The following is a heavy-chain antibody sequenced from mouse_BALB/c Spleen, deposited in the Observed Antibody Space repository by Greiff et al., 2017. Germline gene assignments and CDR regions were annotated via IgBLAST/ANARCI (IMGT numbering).Heavy chain of an antibody. V-gene: IGHV2-4-1*01. CDR1: GFSLTSYG. J-gene: IGHJ4*01. CDR2: IWSGGSK. D-gene: IGHD1-1*01. CDR3: AINYYRSYAMDY. Sequence: QVQLQQSGPGLVQPSQSLSITCTVSGFSLTSYGVHWVRQSPGKGLEWLGVIWSGGSKDYNAAFISRLSISKDNSTSQVFFRMNSLQADDTSIYYGAINYYRSYAMDYWGQGTSVTVSS.